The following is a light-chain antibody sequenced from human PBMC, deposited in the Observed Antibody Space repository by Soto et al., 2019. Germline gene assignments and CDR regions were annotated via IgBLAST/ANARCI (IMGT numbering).Light chain of an antibody. CDR3: QQYYSSPFT. V-gene: IGKV4-1*01. J-gene: IGKJ3*01. CDR1: QSVFSSSNSKHY. CDR2: WAS. Sequence: DIVMTQSPDSLGVSLGERATINCKSSQSVFSSSNSKHYLAWYQHKPGQPPRLLLYWASTRESGVPDRFSGSGSWTDFTLTISSLQADDVAIYYCQQYYSSPFTFGPGTKVD.